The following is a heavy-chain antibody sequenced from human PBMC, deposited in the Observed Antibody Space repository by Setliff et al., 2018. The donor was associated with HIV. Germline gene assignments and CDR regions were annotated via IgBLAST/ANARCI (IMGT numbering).Heavy chain of an antibody. Sequence: SETLSLTCTVSGGSISTSSCYWGWVRQPPGKGLEWIGSIKSSGNTYHSPSLKNRVSMTVDTSNNQFSLKLSSVTAADTGVYYCARESLNLGELSSNPDASDIWGQGTMVTVSS. CDR1: GGSISTSSCY. V-gene: IGHV4-39*01. CDR2: IKSSGNT. J-gene: IGHJ3*02. CDR3: ARESLNLGELSSNPDASDI. D-gene: IGHD3-16*02.